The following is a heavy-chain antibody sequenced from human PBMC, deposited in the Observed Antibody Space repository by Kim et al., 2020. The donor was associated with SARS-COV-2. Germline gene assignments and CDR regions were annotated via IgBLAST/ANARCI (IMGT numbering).Heavy chain of an antibody. V-gene: IGHV3-23*01. D-gene: IGHD3-10*01. Sequence: YPPPVKGRFTIPRDNTKNTLYLQMNSLRAEDTALYYCAKDGWGFGELSSYWGQGTLVTVSS. CDR3: AKDGWGFGELSSY. J-gene: IGHJ4*02.